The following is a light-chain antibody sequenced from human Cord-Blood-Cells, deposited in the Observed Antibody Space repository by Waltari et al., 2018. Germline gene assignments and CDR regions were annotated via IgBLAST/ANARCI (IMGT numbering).Light chain of an antibody. CDR1: QSVSSN. J-gene: IGKJ2*03. Sequence: EIVMTQSPATLSVSPGERATLSCRASQSVSSNLAWYQQKPGQAPGLLIYGASTRATGIPARLSGSGSGTEFTLTISSLQSEDFAVYYCQQYNNWPPKVSFGQGTKLEIK. V-gene: IGKV3-15*01. CDR3: QQYNNWPPKVS. CDR2: GAS.